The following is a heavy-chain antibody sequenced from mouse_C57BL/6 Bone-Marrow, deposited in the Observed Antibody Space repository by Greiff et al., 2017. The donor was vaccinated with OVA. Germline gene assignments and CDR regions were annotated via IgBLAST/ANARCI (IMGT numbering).Heavy chain of an antibody. CDR3: ARERGLRKDY. J-gene: IGHJ2*01. Sequence: DVKLVESGGDLVKPGGSLKLSCAASGFTFSSYGMSWVRQTPDKRLEWVATISSGGSYTYYPDSVKGRFTISRDNAKNTLYLQMSSLKSEDTAMYYCARERGLRKDYWGQGTTLTVSS. D-gene: IGHD2-4*01. CDR2: ISSGGSYT. V-gene: IGHV5-6*02. CDR1: GFTFSSYG.